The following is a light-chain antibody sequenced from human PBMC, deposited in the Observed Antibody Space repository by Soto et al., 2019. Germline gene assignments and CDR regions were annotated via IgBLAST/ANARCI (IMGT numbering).Light chain of an antibody. Sequence: IVLTQCPATLSLSPGERATLSCMSSQSVSSYLAWYQQKPGQAPRLLIYDASNRATGVPARFTGSGSGTDFTLTISSLEPEDFAVYYCQQRSNWPSITFGQGTRLEIK. CDR2: DAS. J-gene: IGKJ5*01. CDR3: QQRSNWPSIT. CDR1: QSVSSY. V-gene: IGKV3-11*01.